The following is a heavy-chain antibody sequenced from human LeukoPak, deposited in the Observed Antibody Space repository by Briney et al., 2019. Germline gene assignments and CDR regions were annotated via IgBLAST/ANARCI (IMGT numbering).Heavy chain of an antibody. CDR3: ARVGPAAYYFDY. CDR1: GYTFTGYY. CDR2: INPNSGGT. Sequence: ASVTVSCKASGYTFTGYYMHWVRQAPGQGLEWMGWINPNSGGTNYAQKFQGRVTMTRDTSISTAYMELSRLRSDDTAVYYCARVGPAAYYFDYWGQGTLVTVSS. J-gene: IGHJ4*02. V-gene: IGHV1-2*02. D-gene: IGHD2-2*01.